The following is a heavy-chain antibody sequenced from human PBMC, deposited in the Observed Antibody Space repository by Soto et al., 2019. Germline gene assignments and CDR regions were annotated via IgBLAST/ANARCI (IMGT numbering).Heavy chain of an antibody. Sequence: GGSLRLSCAATGFTFSVYAMTWVRQAPGKGLEWVSAVTANGGSTYSADSVKGRFTISRDNSKNTLFLQMNCLRAEDTAVYYCASLGVGDWANYYYYYGMDVWGQGTKVTVSS. J-gene: IGHJ6*02. D-gene: IGHD2-21*02. V-gene: IGHV3-23*01. CDR2: VTANGGST. CDR1: GFTFSVYA. CDR3: ASLGVGDWANYYYYYGMDV.